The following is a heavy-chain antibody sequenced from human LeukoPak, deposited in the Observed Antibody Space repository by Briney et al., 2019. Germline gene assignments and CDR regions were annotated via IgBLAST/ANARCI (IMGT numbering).Heavy chain of an antibody. J-gene: IGHJ5*02. V-gene: IGHV3-66*02. CDR1: GFTVSNDY. CDR3: ARDRAGAQSWVALDP. D-gene: IGHD3-10*01. Sequence: PGGSLRFSCAASGFTVSNDYMAWVRQAPGRGLKWVSLIYGDGTTFYTDSVKGRFTISRDNFKNTLYLQMSSLRPEDTALYYCARDRAGAQSWVALDPWGQGTLVTVSS. CDR2: IYGDGTT.